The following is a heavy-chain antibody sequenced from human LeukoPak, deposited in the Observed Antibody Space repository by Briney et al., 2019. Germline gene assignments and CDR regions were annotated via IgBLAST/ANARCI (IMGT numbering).Heavy chain of an antibody. CDR2: ISAYNGNT. D-gene: IGHD3-22*01. CDR3: ARSNYYDSSGYPQS. Sequence: ASVKVSCKASGYTFTGYYMHWVRQAPGQGLEWMGWISAYNGNTNYAQKLQGRVTMTTDTSTSTAYMELRSLRSDDTAVYYCARSNYYDSSGYPQSWGQGTLVTVSS. J-gene: IGHJ4*02. CDR1: GYTFTGYY. V-gene: IGHV1-18*04.